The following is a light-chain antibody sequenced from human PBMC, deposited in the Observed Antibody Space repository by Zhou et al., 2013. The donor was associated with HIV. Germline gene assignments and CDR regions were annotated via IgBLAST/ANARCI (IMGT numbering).Light chain of an antibody. Sequence: DIQMTQSPSSLSASVGDRVTITCRASQNINNYLNWYQQKPGKAPKLLIYAASSLQSGVPSRFSGSGSGTEFTLTISSLQPGDFATYYCQQSYSRPMYTFGQGTKLEIK. V-gene: IGKV1-39*01. CDR1: QNINNY. J-gene: IGKJ2*01. CDR3: QQSYSRPMYT. CDR2: AAS.